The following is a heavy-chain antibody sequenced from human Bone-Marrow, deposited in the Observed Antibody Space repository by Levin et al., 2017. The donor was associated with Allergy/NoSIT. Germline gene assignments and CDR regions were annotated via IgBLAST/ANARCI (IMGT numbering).Heavy chain of an antibody. CDR3: ARHDILTGYYDY. CDR2: IIPIFGTA. J-gene: IGHJ4*02. Sequence: GASVKVSCKASGGTFSSYAINWVRQAPGQGLEWMGGIIPIFGTANYAQKFQGRVTITADESTSTAYMELSSLRSEDTAVYYCARHDILTGYYDYWGQGTLVTVSS. V-gene: IGHV1-69*13. D-gene: IGHD3-9*01. CDR1: GGTFSSYA.